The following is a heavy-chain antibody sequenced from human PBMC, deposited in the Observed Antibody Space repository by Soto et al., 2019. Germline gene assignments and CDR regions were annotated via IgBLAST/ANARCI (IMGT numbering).Heavy chain of an antibody. D-gene: IGHD6-19*01. CDR1: GGSFSGYY. V-gene: IGHV4-34*01. CDR2: INHSGST. J-gene: IGHJ3*02. CDR3: ARGPGYSSGWYSRGAFDI. Sequence: SETLSLTCAVYGGSFSGYYWSWSRQPPGKGLEWIGEINHSGSTNYNPSLKSRVTISVDTSKNQFSLKLSSVTAADTAVYYCARGPGYSSGWYSRGAFDIWGQGTMVTVSS.